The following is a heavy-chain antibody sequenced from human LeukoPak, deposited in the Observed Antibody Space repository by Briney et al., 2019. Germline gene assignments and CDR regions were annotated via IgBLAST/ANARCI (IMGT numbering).Heavy chain of an antibody. V-gene: IGHV3-74*01. CDR3: AHYYDSSGYYAAFDI. D-gene: IGHD3-22*01. Sequence: GGSLRLSCAASGFTFSRYWMHWVRQAPGKGLVWVSRINSDGSSTSYADSVKGRFTISRDNAKNTLYLQMNSLRAEDTAVYYCAHYYDSSGYYAAFDIWGQGTMVTVSS. CDR2: INSDGSST. J-gene: IGHJ3*02. CDR1: GFTFSRYW.